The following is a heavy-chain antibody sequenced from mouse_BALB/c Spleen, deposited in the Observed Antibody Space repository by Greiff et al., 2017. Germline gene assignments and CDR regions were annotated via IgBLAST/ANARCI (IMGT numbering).Heavy chain of an antibody. CDR2: IDPSDSET. Sequence: VQLQESGPQLVRPGASVKISCKASGYSFTSYWMHWVKQRPGQGLEWIGMIDPSDSETRLNQKFKDKATLTVDKSSSTAYMQLSSPTSEDSAVYYCAKYGNSPFYAMDYWGQGTSVTVSS. CDR1: GYSFTSYW. CDR3: AKYGNSPFYAMDY. D-gene: IGHD2-10*02. J-gene: IGHJ4*01. V-gene: IGHV1S126*01.